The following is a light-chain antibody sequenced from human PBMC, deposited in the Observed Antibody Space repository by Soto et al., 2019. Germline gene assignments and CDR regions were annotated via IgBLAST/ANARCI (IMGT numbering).Light chain of an antibody. Sequence: QSALTQPASVSGSPGQSITISCTGTSSDIGHYDYVSWYQQHPGKALKLMIYHVTYRPSGVSNRYSGSKSGNSASLTISGLQADDEADYYCCSLTTSHTYVFGSGTKLTVL. J-gene: IGLJ1*01. V-gene: IGLV2-14*03. CDR1: SSDIGHYDY. CDR2: HVT. CDR3: CSLTTSHTYV.